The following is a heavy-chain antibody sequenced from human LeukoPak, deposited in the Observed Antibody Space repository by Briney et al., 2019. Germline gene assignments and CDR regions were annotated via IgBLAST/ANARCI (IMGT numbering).Heavy chain of an antibody. Sequence: PGGSLRLSCAASGFTFSSYSMNWVRQAPGKGLEWVSSISSSSSYIYYADSVKGRFTISRDNAKNSLYLQMNSLRAEDTAVYYCAADYYDSSAPPRPPYYYYMDVWGKGTTVTVSS. V-gene: IGHV3-21*04. J-gene: IGHJ6*03. D-gene: IGHD3-22*01. CDR2: ISSSSSYI. CDR1: GFTFSSYS. CDR3: AADYYDSSAPPRPPYYYYMDV.